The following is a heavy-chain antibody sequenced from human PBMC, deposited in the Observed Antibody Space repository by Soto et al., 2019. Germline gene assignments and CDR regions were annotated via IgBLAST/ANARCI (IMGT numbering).Heavy chain of an antibody. CDR2: INHSGST. CDR1: GGSFSGYY. V-gene: IGHV4-34*01. J-gene: IGHJ4*02. CDR3: AVVAATDAYDY. Sequence: SETLSLTCAVYGGSFSGYYWSWIRQPPGKGLEWIGEINHSGSTNYNPSLKSRVTISVDTSKNQFSLKLSSVTAADTAVYYCAVVAATDAYDYWGQGTLVTVSS. D-gene: IGHD2-15*01.